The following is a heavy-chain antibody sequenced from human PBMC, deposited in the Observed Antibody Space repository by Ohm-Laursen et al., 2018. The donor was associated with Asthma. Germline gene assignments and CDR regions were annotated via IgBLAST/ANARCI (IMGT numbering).Heavy chain of an antibody. D-gene: IGHD1-26*01. CDR3: ARIGPEWELPGREYSLHH. J-gene: IGHJ1*01. V-gene: IGHV3-21*01. CDR2: ISTASTFI. CDR1: GYTFSRYS. Sequence: SLRLSCAASGYTFSRYSIHWVRQVPGEGLEWVASISTASTFIYYADSVRGRFTTSRDNAKNSVYLQMNSLRADDTALYYCARIGPEWELPGREYSLHHWGQGTQVTVSS.